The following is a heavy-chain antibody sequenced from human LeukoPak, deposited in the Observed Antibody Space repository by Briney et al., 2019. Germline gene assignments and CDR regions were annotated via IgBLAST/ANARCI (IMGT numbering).Heavy chain of an antibody. J-gene: IGHJ4*02. D-gene: IGHD2-2*01. Sequence: ASVKVSCKASGYTLTGYYIHWVRQAPGQGLEWMGWIDPNTGGSNYVQKFQGRVTMTRDTSISTAYMELSRLRSDDTAFYYCARIRYCGGISCYYIDYWGQGTLVTVSA. CDR3: ARIRYCGGISCYYIDY. CDR2: IDPNTGGS. V-gene: IGHV1-2*02. CDR1: GYTLTGYY.